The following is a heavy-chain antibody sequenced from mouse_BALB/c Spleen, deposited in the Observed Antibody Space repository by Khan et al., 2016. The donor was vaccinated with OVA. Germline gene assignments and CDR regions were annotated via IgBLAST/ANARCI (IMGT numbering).Heavy chain of an antibody. CDR3: ASELRLGGFAF. D-gene: IGHD1-2*01. J-gene: IGHJ3*01. V-gene: IGHV2-6-7*01. CDR1: GFSLTGYG. CDR2: IWGDGST. Sequence: QVQLKESGPGLVAPSQSLSITCTVSGFSLTGYGVNWVRQPPGKGLEWLGMIWGDGSTDYNSVLKSRLSIIKDNSKSQAFSKMNSLQNDDTPRYYCASELRLGGFAFWGQGTLVTVSA.